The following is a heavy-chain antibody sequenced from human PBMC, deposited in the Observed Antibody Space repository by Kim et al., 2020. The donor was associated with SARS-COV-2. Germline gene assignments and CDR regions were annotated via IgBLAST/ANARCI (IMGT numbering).Heavy chain of an antibody. CDR3: ARPQARDGSYYYYGMDV. D-gene: IGHD5-12*01. CDR1: GFTFSSYA. CDR2: ISYDGSNK. J-gene: IGHJ6*02. V-gene: IGHV3-30-3*01. Sequence: GGSLRLSCAASGFTFSSYAMHWVRQAPGKGLEWVAVISYDGSNKYYADSVKGRFTISRDNSKNTLYLQMNSLRAEDTAVYYCARPQARDGSYYYYGMDVWGQGTTVTVSS.